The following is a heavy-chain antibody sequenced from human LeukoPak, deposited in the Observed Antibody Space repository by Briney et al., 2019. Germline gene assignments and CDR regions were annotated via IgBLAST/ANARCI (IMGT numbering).Heavy chain of an antibody. CDR2: IRSKAYDGTT. CDR3: TSFYDSSGYYYPDY. CDR1: GFTFGDYA. V-gene: IGHV3-49*04. J-gene: IGHJ4*02. Sequence: GGSLRLSCTASGFTFGDYAMSWVRQAPGKGLEWVGFIRSKAYDGTTEYAASVKGRFTIPRDDSKSIAYLQMNSLKTEDTAVYYCTSFYDSSGYYYPDYWGQGTLVTVSS. D-gene: IGHD3-22*01.